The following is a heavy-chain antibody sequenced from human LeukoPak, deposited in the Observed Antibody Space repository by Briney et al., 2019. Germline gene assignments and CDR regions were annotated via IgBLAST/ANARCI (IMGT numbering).Heavy chain of an antibody. CDR2: ISANGGST. CDR1: GFIISDYA. Sequence: GGSLRLSCSASGFIISDYAMHWVRQAPGKGLEYVSGISANGGSTYYADSVKGRFTISRDTFKNTLYLQMSSLRAEDTAMYYCVKDLYKGDSASWYFFHYWGQGTLVTVSS. CDR3: VKDLYKGDSASWYFFHY. J-gene: IGHJ4*02. V-gene: IGHV3-64D*06. D-gene: IGHD6-13*01.